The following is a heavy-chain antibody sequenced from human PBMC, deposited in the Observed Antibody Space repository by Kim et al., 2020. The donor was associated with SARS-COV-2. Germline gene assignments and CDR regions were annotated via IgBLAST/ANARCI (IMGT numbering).Heavy chain of an antibody. CDR1: GFTFDDYA. J-gene: IGHJ4*02. CDR2: ISWNSGSI. CDR3: AKDSYYYGSGSYEC. V-gene: IGHV3-9*01. D-gene: IGHD3-10*01. Sequence: GGSLRLSCAASGFTFDDYAMHWVRQAPGKGLEWVSGISWNSGSIGYADSVKGRFTISRDNAKNSLYLQMNSLRAEDTALYYCAKDSYYYGSGSYECWGQGTLVTVSS.